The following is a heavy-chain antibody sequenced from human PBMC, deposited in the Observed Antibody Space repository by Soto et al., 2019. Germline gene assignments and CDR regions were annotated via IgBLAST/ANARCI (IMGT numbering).Heavy chain of an antibody. J-gene: IGHJ4*02. Sequence: GGSLRLSCAASGFTFSSYSMNWVRQAPGKGLEWVSSISSSSSYIYYADSVKGRFTISRDNAKNSLYLQMNSLRAEDTAVYYCARDVSSSDPSPDYWGQGTLVTVSS. CDR3: ARDVSSSDPSPDY. V-gene: IGHV3-21*01. D-gene: IGHD6-19*01. CDR2: ISSSSSYI. CDR1: GFTFSSYS.